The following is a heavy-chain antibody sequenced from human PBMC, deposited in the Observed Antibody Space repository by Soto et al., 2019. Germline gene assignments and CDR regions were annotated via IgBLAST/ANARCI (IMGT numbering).Heavy chain of an antibody. CDR1: VYTFTSYA. D-gene: IGHD3-3*01. CDR3: ARGNYDFWSGYYSYYYYYYMDV. Sequence: QVQLVQSGSELKKPGASVKVSCKASVYTFTSYAMNWVRQAPGQGLEWMGWINTNTGNPTYAQGFTGRFVFSLDTSVSTAYLQICSLKAEDTAVYYCARGNYDFWSGYYSYYYYYYMDVWGKGTTVTVSS. V-gene: IGHV7-4-1*01. J-gene: IGHJ6*03. CDR2: INTNTGNP.